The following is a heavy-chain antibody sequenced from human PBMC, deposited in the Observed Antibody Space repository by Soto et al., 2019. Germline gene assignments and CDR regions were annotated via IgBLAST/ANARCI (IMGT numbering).Heavy chain of an antibody. D-gene: IGHD2-2*02. J-gene: IGHJ3*02. CDR2: ISAYNGNT. Sequence: ASVKVSCKASGYTFTSYGISWVRQAPGQGLEWMGWISAYNGNTNYAQKLQGRVTMTTDTSTSTAYMELRSLRSDDTAVYYCAIVVRIVVVPAAINAFDIWGQGTMVTVSS. CDR1: GYTFTSYG. V-gene: IGHV1-18*01. CDR3: AIVVRIVVVPAAINAFDI.